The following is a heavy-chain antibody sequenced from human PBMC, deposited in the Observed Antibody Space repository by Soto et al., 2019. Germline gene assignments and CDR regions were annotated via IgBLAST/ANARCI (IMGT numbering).Heavy chain of an antibody. CDR1: GGSICSGGYS. CDR2: IYHSGST. CDR3: ARGMTTVTTLDY. J-gene: IGHJ4*02. Sequence: ASETLSLTCAVSGGSICSGGYSWSWIRQPPGKGLEWIGYIYHSGSTYYNPSLKSRVTISVDRSKNQFSLKLSSVTAADTAVYYCARGMTTVTTLDYWGQGTLVTVSS. D-gene: IGHD4-4*01. V-gene: IGHV4-30-2*01.